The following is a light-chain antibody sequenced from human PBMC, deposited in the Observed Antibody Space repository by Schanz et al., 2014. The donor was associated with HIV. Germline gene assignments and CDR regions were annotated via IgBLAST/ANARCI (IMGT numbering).Light chain of an antibody. J-gene: IGLJ3*02. CDR1: SSDVGGYYY. CDR2: EVS. V-gene: IGLV2-8*01. Sequence: QSVLTQPPSASGSPGQSVNISCTGTSSDVGGYYYVSWYQQHPGKAPKLMIYEVSKRPSGVPDRLSGSKSGNTASLTVSGLQAEDEADYYCGSCSPTNTCTFGGGTKLTVL. CDR3: GSCSPTNTCT.